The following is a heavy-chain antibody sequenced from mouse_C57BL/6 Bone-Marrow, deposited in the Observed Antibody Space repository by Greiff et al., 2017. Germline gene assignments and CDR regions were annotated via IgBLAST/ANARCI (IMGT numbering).Heavy chain of an antibody. CDR3: AREGSSFYFDY. CDR1: GYTFTSYW. V-gene: IGHV1-53*01. J-gene: IGHJ2*01. D-gene: IGHD1-1*01. CDR2: INPSNGGN. Sequence: QVHVKQPGTELVKPGASVKLSCKASGYTFTSYWMHWVKQRPGQGLEWIGNINPSNGGNNYNEKFKSKATLTVDKSSSTAYMQLSSLTSEYSAVYYCAREGSSFYFDYWGQGTTLTVSS.